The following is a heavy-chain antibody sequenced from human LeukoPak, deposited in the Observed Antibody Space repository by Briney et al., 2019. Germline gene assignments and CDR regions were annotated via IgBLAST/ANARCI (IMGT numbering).Heavy chain of an antibody. J-gene: IGHJ6*04. D-gene: IGHD6-13*01. V-gene: IGHV4-61*02. CDR1: GGSISSASYY. Sequence: PSETLSLTCTVSGGSISSASYYWSWIRQPAGKGLEWIGRIYSSGSTNYNPSLKSRVTISVDTSKNQFSLKLSSVTAADTAVYYCARGERGYSRTQSYYYYGMDVWGKGTTVTVSS. CDR3: ARGERGYSRTQSYYYYGMDV. CDR2: IYSSGST.